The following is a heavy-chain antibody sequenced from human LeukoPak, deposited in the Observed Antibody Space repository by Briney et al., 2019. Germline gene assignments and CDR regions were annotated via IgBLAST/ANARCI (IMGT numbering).Heavy chain of an antibody. CDR3: ARAISGSYPVDY. D-gene: IGHD1-26*01. CDR2: IWYDGSNK. J-gene: IGHJ4*02. Sequence: GGSLRLSCAASGFTFSSYGMHWVRQAPGKGLEWVAVIWYDGSNKYYADSVKGRFTISRDNSKNTLYLQMNSLRAEDTAVYYCARAISGSYPVDYWGQGTLVTVSS. V-gene: IGHV3-33*01. CDR1: GFTFSSYG.